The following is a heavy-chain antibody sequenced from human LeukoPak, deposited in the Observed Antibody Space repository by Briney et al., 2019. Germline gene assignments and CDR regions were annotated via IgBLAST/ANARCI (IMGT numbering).Heavy chain of an antibody. J-gene: IGHJ6*03. CDR3: ARKGYDFWSGYYFYYYYYMDV. V-gene: IGHV1-18*01. Sequence: ASVKVSCKASGYTFTSYGISWVRQAPGQGLEWMGWISAYNGNTNYAQKLQGRVTMTTDTSTSTAYMELRSLRSDDTAVYYCARKGYDFWSGYYFYYYYYMDVWGKGTTVTVSS. CDR2: ISAYNGNT. D-gene: IGHD3-3*01. CDR1: GYTFTSYG.